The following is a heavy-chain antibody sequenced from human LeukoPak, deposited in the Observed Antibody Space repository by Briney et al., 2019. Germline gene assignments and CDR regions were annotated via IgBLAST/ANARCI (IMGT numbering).Heavy chain of an antibody. J-gene: IGHJ4*02. V-gene: IGHV4-59*01. CDR2: VYYSAST. D-gene: IGHD4-17*01. CDR3: ARGIMTTVPTFDY. CDR1: GGSINGYY. Sequence: SETLSLTCTVSGGSINGYYWSWIRQPPGKGLEWIGYVYYSASTNYNPSLKRRVTISVDTSKKKFSLRLSSMTAADTAVYYCARGIMTTVPTFDYWGQGTLVTVSS.